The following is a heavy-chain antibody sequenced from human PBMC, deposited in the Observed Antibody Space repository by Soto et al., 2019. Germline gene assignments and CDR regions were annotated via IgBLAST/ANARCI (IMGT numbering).Heavy chain of an antibody. V-gene: IGHV4-59*01. CDR3: ARTGGAAFDI. J-gene: IGHJ3*02. D-gene: IGHD3-10*01. CDR1: GGSISSYY. Sequence: PSETLSLTCTVSGGSISSYYWSWIRQPPGKGLEWIGYIYYSGSTNYNPSLKSRVTKSVDTSKNQFSQKLSSVTAADTAVYYCARTGGAAFDIWGQGTMVTVSS. CDR2: IYYSGST.